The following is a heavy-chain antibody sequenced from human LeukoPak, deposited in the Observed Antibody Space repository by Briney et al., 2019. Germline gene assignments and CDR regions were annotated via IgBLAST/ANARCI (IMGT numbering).Heavy chain of an antibody. CDR2: IIPILGIA. D-gene: IGHD5-12*01. Sequence: ASVKVSCKASGGTFSSYAISWVRQAPGQGLEWMGRIIPILGIANYAQKFQGRVTITADKSTSTAYMGLSSLRSEDTAVYYCAREKIVATIFDYWGQGTLVTVSS. CDR3: AREKIVATIFDY. V-gene: IGHV1-69*04. J-gene: IGHJ4*02. CDR1: GGTFSSYA.